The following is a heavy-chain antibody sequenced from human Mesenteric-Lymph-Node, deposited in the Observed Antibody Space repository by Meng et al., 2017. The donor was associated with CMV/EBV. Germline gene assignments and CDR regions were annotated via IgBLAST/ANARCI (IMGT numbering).Heavy chain of an antibody. D-gene: IGHD1-26*01. CDR3: ARTRELWNGGNYFEY. CDR2: IQYDGSNG. CDR1: GFTFSASD. Sequence: GGSLRLSCAASGFTFSASDIHWVRQTPGRGLEWVAFIQYDGSNGYYTDSVKGRFTISRDNSKNTLSLQMNSLRVEDTAVYYCARTRELWNGGNYFEYWGQGTLVTVSS. V-gene: IGHV3-30*02. J-gene: IGHJ4*02.